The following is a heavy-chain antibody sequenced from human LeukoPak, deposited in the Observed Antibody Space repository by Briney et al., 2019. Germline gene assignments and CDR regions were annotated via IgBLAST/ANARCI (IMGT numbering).Heavy chain of an antibody. CDR1: GFTFSSYG. D-gene: IGHD4-23*01. CDR2: IGGRDGST. V-gene: IGHV3-23*01. J-gene: IGHJ4*02. Sequence: GGSLRLSCAASGFTFSSYGMSWVRQAPGKGLEWVSAIGGRDGSTYYADSVKGRFTISRDNSKNTLYVQMNSLRAEDAAVYYCVRGNDYGGPHYWGQGTLVTVSS. CDR3: VRGNDYGGPHY.